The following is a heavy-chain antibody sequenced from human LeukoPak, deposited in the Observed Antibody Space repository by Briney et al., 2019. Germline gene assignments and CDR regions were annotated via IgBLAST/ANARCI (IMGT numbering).Heavy chain of an antibody. J-gene: IGHJ6*03. V-gene: IGHV3-21*01. Sequence: GGSLRLSCAVSGFTFKDYCMNWVRQAPGKGLEWVPSISPSSGYIYYADSVKGRFTISRDNAKKSLYLQMNSLRAEDTAVYYCARDSGRFLEWITYVDVWGKGTTVTVSS. D-gene: IGHD3-3*01. CDR1: GFTFKDYC. CDR2: ISPSSGYI. CDR3: ARDSGRFLEWITYVDV.